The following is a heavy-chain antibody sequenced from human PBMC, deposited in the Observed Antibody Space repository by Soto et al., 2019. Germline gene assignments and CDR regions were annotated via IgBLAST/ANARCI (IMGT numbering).Heavy chain of an antibody. Sequence: EVQLVESGGGLVQPGGSLRLSCEASRGAFGDYWMHWVRQAPGKGLVWVSRINRDANDIIYADSVKGRFTASRDNAKHTLFPQRNSLRVEVTAVYYSARGLPPNWFESWCQGNLVSGSS. CDR3: ARGLPPNWFES. CDR2: INRDANDI. V-gene: IGHV3-74*01. J-gene: IGHJ5*01. CDR1: RGAFGDYW.